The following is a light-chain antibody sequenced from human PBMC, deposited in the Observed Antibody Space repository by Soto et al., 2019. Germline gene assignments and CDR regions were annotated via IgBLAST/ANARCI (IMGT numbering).Light chain of an antibody. V-gene: IGKV3-11*01. CDR2: DVS. CDR1: QSVGSY. CDR3: QHRSNWPSIT. J-gene: IGKJ5*01. Sequence: EIVLTQSPATLSLSPGERATLSCRASQSVGSYLAWYQQKPGQAPRLLIYDVSDRATGIPARFSGRGSETDFTLTISSLEPEDFAVYYCQHRSNWPSITFGQGTRLEIK.